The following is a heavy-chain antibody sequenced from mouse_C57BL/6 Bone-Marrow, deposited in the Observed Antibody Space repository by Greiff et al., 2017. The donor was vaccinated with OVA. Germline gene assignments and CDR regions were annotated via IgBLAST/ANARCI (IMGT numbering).Heavy chain of an antibody. CDR3: ARGVTGTGFDY. Sequence: VQLQQSGPELVKPGASVKISCKASGYTFTDYYMNWVKQSHGKSLEWIGDINPNNGGTSYNQKFKGKATLTVDKSSSTAYVELRSRTSEDAAVYYCARGVTGTGFDYWGQGTTLTVSA. V-gene: IGHV1-26*01. D-gene: IGHD4-1*01. J-gene: IGHJ2*01. CDR1: GYTFTDYY. CDR2: INPNNGGT.